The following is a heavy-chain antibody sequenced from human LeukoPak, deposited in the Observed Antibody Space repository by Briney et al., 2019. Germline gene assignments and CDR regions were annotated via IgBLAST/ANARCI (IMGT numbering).Heavy chain of an antibody. J-gene: IGHJ4*02. Sequence: SETLSRTCTGSGGSISSYYWSWIRQPAGKGLEWIGRIYSTGSTNYSPSLKSRVTMSVDKSKNQFSLNLSSVTAADTAVYYCARGIADPYSFDSWGQGTLVTVSS. CDR3: ARGIADPYSFDS. CDR2: IYSTGST. CDR1: GGSISSYY. V-gene: IGHV4-4*07. D-gene: IGHD6-13*01.